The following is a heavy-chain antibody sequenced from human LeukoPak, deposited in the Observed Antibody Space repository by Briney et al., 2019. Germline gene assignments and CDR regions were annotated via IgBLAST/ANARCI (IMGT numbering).Heavy chain of an antibody. CDR1: GYTFTSYD. V-gene: IGHV1-8*03. D-gene: IGHD2-2*01. CDR3: ARFNQLSDAFDI. Sequence: ASVKVSCKASGYTFTSYDINWVRQATGQGLEWMGWINPNSGNTGYAQKFQGRVTITRNTSISTAYMELSSLRSEDTAVYYCARFNQLSDAFDIWGQGTMVTVSS. CDR2: INPNSGNT. J-gene: IGHJ3*02.